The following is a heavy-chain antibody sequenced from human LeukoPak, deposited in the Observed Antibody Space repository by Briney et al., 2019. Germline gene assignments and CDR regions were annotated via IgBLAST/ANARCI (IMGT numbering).Heavy chain of an antibody. CDR1: GFTFSSYA. CDR3: ARAGMRQQLVPGY. J-gene: IGHJ4*02. D-gene: IGHD6-13*01. Sequence: GGSLRLSCAASGFTFSSYAMSWVRQAPGKGLEWVSSISSSSSYIYYADSVKGRFTISRDNAKNSLYLQMNSLRAEDTAVYYCARAGMRQQLVPGYWGQGTLVTVSS. V-gene: IGHV3-21*01. CDR2: ISSSSSYI.